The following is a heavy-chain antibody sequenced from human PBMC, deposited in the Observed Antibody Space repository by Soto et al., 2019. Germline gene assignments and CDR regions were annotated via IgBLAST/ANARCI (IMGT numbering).Heavy chain of an antibody. CDR3: ATHFYGAYGVDC. J-gene: IGHJ4*02. CDR1: GYSISIGHY. D-gene: IGHD4-17*01. Sequence: SETLSLTCAVSGYSISIGHYWGWMRQPPGKGLEWIGSTHHSGETYYNPSLKSRVTISVDTSKNQVSLRLSSVTAADTALYYCATHFYGAYGVDCWGQGTLFTVSS. CDR2: THHSGET. V-gene: IGHV4-38-2*01.